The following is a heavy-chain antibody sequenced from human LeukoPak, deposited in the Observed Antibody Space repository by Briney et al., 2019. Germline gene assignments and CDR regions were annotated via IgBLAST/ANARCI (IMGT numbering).Heavy chain of an antibody. Sequence: GGSLRLSCAASGFTVSSNYMSWVRQAPGKGLEWVAVIYSGGNIYSADSVKGRFTISRDNSKNSLYLQMNSLRAEDTAVYYCARDRAPDQYCSSTSCYPGVYYYYGMDVWGQGTTVTVSS. D-gene: IGHD2-2*01. V-gene: IGHV3-53*01. CDR2: IYSGGNI. CDR1: GFTVSSNY. CDR3: ARDRAPDQYCSSTSCYPGVYYYYGMDV. J-gene: IGHJ6*02.